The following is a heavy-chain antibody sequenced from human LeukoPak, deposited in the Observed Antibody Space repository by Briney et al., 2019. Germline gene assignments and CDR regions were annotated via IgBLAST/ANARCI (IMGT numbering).Heavy chain of an antibody. CDR3: AKRVSGWYQIDY. V-gene: IGHV3-23*01. CDR1: GFTLSSYA. D-gene: IGHD6-19*01. J-gene: IGHJ4*02. CDR2: ISGSGANI. Sequence: GGSLRLSCAVSGFTLSSYAMSWVRQAPGKGLEWVSGISGSGANIYYADSVRGRFTISRDNSKNTLFLQMNSLRAEDTAVYYCAKRVSGWYQIDYWGQGTLVTVSS.